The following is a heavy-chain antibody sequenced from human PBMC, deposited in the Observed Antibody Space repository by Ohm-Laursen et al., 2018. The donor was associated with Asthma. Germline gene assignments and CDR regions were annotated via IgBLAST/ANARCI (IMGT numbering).Heavy chain of an antibody. D-gene: IGHD3-3*01. Sequence: SVKVSCKASGYTFTSYAISWVRQAPGQGLEWMGGIIPFFGPTNYAQKFRGRVTITADESTSTAYMELSSLRSEDTAVYYCARDSKKYYDFWSGYYRSYYYYYGMDVWGQGTTVTVSS. CDR1: GYTFTSYA. CDR3: ARDSKKYYDFWSGYYRSYYYYYGMDV. J-gene: IGHJ6*02. V-gene: IGHV1-69*13. CDR2: IIPFFGPT.